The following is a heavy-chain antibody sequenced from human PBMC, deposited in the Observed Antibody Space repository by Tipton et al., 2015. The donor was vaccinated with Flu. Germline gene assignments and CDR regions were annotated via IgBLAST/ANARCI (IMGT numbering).Heavy chain of an antibody. Sequence: TLSLTCTVSGGSMSSFYWTWIRQPAGKGLEWIGRMYVSGSTKYNPSLKSRVTMSVDTSKNQFSLKLSSVTAADTAGYYCARGSGSGTDVTFYFWGQGTLGTVSS. J-gene: IGHJ4*02. CDR2: MYVSGST. CDR1: GGSMSSFY. D-gene: IGHD3-10*01. V-gene: IGHV4-4*07. CDR3: ARGSGSGTDVTFYF.